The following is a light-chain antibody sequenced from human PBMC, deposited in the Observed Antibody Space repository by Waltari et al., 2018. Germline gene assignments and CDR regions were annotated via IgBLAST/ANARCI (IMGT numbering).Light chain of an antibody. CDR1: QSLVHSDGKTY. Sequence: DIVMTQTPLSSLVTLGQPASISCRSSQSLVHSDGKTYLSWLQQRPGQPPKLLIYQISKRFSGVPDRVNCSGAGTDFTLKISRVEAEDVAIYYCLQTSQFTWTFGQGTKVEIE. J-gene: IGKJ1*01. V-gene: IGKV2-24*01. CDR3: LQTSQFTWT. CDR2: QIS.